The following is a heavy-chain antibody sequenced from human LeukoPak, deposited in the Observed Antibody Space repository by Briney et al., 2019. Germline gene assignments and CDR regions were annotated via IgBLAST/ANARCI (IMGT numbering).Heavy chain of an antibody. D-gene: IGHD6-19*01. CDR3: ARFAVHRRITVAGQFGLDY. CDR2: IIPIFGTA. V-gene: IGHV1-69*06. J-gene: IGHJ4*02. CDR1: GGTFSSYA. Sequence: SVKVSCKASGGTFSSYAISWVRQAPGQGLEWMGGIIPIFGTANYAQKFQGRVTITADKSTSTAYMELSSLRSEDTAVYYCARFAVHRRITVAGQFGLDYWGQGTLVSLSS.